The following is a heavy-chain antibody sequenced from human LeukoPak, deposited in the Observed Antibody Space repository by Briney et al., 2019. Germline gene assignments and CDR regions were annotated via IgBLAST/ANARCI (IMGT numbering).Heavy chain of an antibody. CDR2: IFYSGST. Sequence: SETLSLTCAVYGGSFSGYYWGWVRQPPGKALEWIGNIFYSGSTYYSPSLKSRVTISLDTSRNQFSLKLNSVTAADAAVYYCAKSNGYGLIDIWGQGTMVTVSS. CDR3: AKSNGYGLIDI. CDR1: GGSFSGYY. D-gene: IGHD3-22*01. J-gene: IGHJ3*02. V-gene: IGHV4-34*12.